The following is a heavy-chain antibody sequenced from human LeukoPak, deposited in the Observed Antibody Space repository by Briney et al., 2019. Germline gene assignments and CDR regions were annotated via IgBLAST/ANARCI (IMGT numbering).Heavy chain of an antibody. Sequence: SETLSLTCTVSGGSINSYYWSWIRQPPGKGLQWIGCIHYSGSTNYNPSLKSRVTISVDTSKNQFSLKLSSVTAADTAVYYCARVYYDSSGYPGRDYYYYMDVWGKGTTVTISS. J-gene: IGHJ6*03. CDR3: ARVYYDSSGYPGRDYYYYMDV. CDR2: IHYSGST. V-gene: IGHV4-59*01. CDR1: GGSINSYY. D-gene: IGHD3-22*01.